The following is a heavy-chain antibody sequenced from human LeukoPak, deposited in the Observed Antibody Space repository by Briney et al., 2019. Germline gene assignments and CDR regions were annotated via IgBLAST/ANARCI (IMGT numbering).Heavy chain of an antibody. CDR1: GYTSTDYY. D-gene: IGHD2/OR15-2a*01. Sequence: ASVKVSCKASGYTSTDYYMHWVRQAPGQGLEWMGWINPNSGGTNYAQKFQGRVTMTRDTSISPAYMELSRLRADDTAVYYCARVTFRREDDAFDIWGEGTMVTVSS. J-gene: IGHJ3*02. V-gene: IGHV1-2*02. CDR3: ARVTFRREDDAFDI. CDR2: INPNSGGT.